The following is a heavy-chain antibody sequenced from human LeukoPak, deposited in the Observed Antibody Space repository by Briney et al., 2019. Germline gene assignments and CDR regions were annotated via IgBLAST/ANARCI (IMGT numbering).Heavy chain of an antibody. CDR3: AGIRMYCSDISCYPINGFDP. V-gene: IGHV1-69*05. D-gene: IGHD2-2*01. CDR1: GGAFSSYA. CDR2: VIPIFGTA. J-gene: IGHJ5*02. Sequence: ASVKVSCKASGGAFSSYAISWVRQAPGQGLEWMGGVIPIFGTANYAQKFQGRVTMTRNTSISTAYMELSSLSSEDTAIYYCAGIRMYCSDISCYPINGFDPWGQGTLVTVSS.